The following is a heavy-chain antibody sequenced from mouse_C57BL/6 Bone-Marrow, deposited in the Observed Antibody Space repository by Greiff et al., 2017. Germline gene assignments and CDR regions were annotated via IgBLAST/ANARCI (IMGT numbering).Heavy chain of an antibody. CDR2: IRLKSDNYAT. Sequence: EVQLQQSGGGLVQPGGSMKLSCVASGFTFSNYWMNWVRQSPEKGLEWVAQIRLKSDNYATHYAESVKGRFTISRDDSKSSVYLQMNNLRAEDTGIYYCTVYYYAMDYWGQGTSVTVSS. CDR3: TVYYYAMDY. CDR1: GFTFSNYW. J-gene: IGHJ4*01. V-gene: IGHV6-3*01. D-gene: IGHD2-1*01.